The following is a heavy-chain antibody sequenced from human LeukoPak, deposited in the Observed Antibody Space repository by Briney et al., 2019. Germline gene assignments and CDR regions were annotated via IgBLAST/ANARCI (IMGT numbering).Heavy chain of an antibody. CDR1: GFTFNNAW. CDR3: TTDPVYYYDSSGYYWVDY. CDR2: IKSDGGTT. Sequence: GGSLRLSCAASGFTFNNAWMSWVRQAPGKGLEWIGRIKSDGGTTDYAAPVKGRFTISRDDSKNTLYLQMNSLKTEDTAVYYCTTDPVYYYDSSGYYWVDYWGQGTLVTVSS. V-gene: IGHV3-15*01. D-gene: IGHD3-22*01. J-gene: IGHJ4*02.